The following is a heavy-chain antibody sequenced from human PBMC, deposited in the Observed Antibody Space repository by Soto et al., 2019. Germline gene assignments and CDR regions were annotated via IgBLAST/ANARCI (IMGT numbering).Heavy chain of an antibody. CDR2: ISGRGGST. J-gene: IGHJ4*02. CDR1: GFTFSSYA. V-gene: IGHV3-23*01. CDR3: AKGTARVWSCFDY. Sequence: GGSLRLSCAASGFTFSSYAMSWVRQAPGKGLEWVSAISGRGGSTYYADSVKGRFTITRDNSKNTLYLQMNSLRAEDTAVYYCAKGTARVWSCFDYWGQGTLVTVSS. D-gene: IGHD3-10*01.